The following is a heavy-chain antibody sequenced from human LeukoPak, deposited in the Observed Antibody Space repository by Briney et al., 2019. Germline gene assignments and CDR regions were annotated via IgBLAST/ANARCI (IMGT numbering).Heavy chain of an antibody. J-gene: IGHJ3*02. CDR3: ARHGRITMVRGVIRAGRAFDI. Sequence: PSETLSLTCAVYGGSFSGYYWSWIRQPPGKGLEWIGEINHSGSTNYNPSLKSRVTISVDTSKNQFSLKLSSVTAADTAVYYCARHGRITMVRGVIRAGRAFDIWGQGTMVTVSS. CDR1: GGSFSGYY. CDR2: INHSGST. V-gene: IGHV4-34*01. D-gene: IGHD3-10*01.